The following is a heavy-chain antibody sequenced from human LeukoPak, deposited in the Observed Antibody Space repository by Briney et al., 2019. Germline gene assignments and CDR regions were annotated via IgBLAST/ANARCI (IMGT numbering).Heavy chain of an antibody. J-gene: IGHJ3*02. V-gene: IGHV3-7*01. D-gene: IGHD3-22*01. CDR2: IKEDGSEK. CDR3: ASPYDDDTSAYRAFDI. Sequence: PGGSLRLSCAASGFTFSTYWMSWVRQAPGKGLEWVANIKEDGSEKNYVDSVKGRFTISRDNAKNSLYLQMNTLRAEDTAVYYCASPYDDDTSAYRAFDIWGQGTVVTVSS. CDR1: GFTFSTYW.